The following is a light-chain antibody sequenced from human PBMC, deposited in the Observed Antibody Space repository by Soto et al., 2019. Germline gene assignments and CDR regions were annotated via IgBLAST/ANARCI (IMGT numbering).Light chain of an antibody. CDR1: QSVSSSY. V-gene: IGKV3-20*01. CDR3: QQYGSSPTLT. J-gene: IGKJ4*01. CDR2: GAS. Sequence: EIVLTQSPGTLSLSPGERATLSCRASQSVSSSYLAWYQQKPGQAPRLLIYGASSRATGIPDRFSGSESGTDFTLTISRLEPEDFAVYYGQQYGSSPTLTFGGGTKVDIK.